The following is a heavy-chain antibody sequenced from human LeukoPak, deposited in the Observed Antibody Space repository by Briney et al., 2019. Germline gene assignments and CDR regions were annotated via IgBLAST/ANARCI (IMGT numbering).Heavy chain of an antibody. CDR3: ARILLETYSSGWANWFEP. J-gene: IGHJ5*02. V-gene: IGHV2-26*01. CDR2: IFSNDEK. D-gene: IGHD6-19*01. CDR1: GLSLSTARMG. Sequence: ESGPVLVKPSETLTLTCTVSGLSLSTARMGVRWIRQPPGKALEWLAHIFSNDEKSYSTSLKSRLTISKDPSKSQVVHTMTNIDPVDRATYYCARILLETYSSGWANWFEPWGQGALVTVSS.